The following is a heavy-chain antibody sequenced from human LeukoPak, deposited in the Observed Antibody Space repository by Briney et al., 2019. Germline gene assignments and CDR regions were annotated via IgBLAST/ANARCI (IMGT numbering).Heavy chain of an antibody. V-gene: IGHV3-48*03. CDR1: GFTFSSYE. CDR2: ITSDGTTR. CDR3: VRSTTTSLFDY. D-gene: IGHD1-1*01. J-gene: IGHJ4*02. Sequence: PGGSLRLSCAASGFTFSSYEMNWVRQAPGKGLEWVSFITSDGTTRFYADSVKGRFTISRDNAKNSLYLQMNSLRAEDTAVYYCVRSTTTSLFDYWGQGTLVAVSS.